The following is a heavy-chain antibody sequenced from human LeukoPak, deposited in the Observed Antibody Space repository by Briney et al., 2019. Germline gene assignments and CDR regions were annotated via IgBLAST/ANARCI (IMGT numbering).Heavy chain of an antibody. V-gene: IGHV4-39*07. J-gene: IGHJ4*02. CDR2: IYYSGST. CDR3: AREYYDILTGYYPDHFDY. CDR1: GGSISRSSYY. Sequence: TSETLSLTCTVSGGSISRSSYYWGWIRQPPGKGLEWIGSIYYSGSTYYNPSLKSRVTISVDTSKNQFSLKLSSVTAADTAVYYCAREYYDILTGYYPDHFDYWGQGTLVTVSS. D-gene: IGHD3-9*01.